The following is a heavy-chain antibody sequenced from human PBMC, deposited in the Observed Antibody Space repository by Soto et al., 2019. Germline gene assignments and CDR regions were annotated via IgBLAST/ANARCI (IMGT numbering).Heavy chain of an antibody. D-gene: IGHD4-4*01. CDR3: AKETTTWYYYGMDV. V-gene: IGHV3-23*01. J-gene: IGHJ6*02. CDR1: GFTFSSYA. CDR2: ISGSGGST. Sequence: PGGSLSLSCAASGFTFSSYAMSWVRQAPGKGLEWVSAISGSGGSTYYADSVKGRFTISRDNSKNTLYLQMNSLRDEDTAVYYCAKETTTWYYYGMDVWGQGTTVTVSS.